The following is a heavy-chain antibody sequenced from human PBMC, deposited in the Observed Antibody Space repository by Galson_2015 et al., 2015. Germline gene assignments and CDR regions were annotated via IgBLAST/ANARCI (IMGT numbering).Heavy chain of an antibody. J-gene: IGHJ3*02. CDR3: ARDRALCSSTICYPLAAFDI. Sequence: TLSLTCTVSGGSISSGGFYWSWIRQHPGKGLEWIGYIYYSGNAYYSPSLRSRVTISVDTSNNQFSLKLSSVTAADTAVYYCARDRALCSSTICYPLAAFDIWGQGTMVAVSS. V-gene: IGHV4-31*03. CDR1: GGSISSGGFY. CDR2: IYYSGNA. D-gene: IGHD2-2*01.